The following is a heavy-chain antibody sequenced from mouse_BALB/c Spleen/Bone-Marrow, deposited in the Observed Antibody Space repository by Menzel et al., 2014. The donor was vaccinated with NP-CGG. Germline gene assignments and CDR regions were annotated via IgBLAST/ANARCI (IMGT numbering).Heavy chain of an antibody. V-gene: IGHV1-9*01. CDR3: ARRGYDGYH. Sequence: QVQLQQPGAELMKPGASVKISCKATGYTFSSYWIEWVKQRPGHGLEWIGEILPGSGSTNYNEKFKGKATFTADTSSNTAYMRLSSLTSEDSAVYYCARRGYDGYHWGQGTTLTVSS. J-gene: IGHJ2*01. CDR1: GYTFSSYW. D-gene: IGHD2-3*01. CDR2: ILPGSGST.